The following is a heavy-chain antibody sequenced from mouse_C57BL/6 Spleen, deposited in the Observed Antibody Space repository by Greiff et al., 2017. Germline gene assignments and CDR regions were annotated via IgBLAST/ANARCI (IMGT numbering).Heavy chain of an antibody. CDR2: IWSGGST. V-gene: IGHV2-2*01. Sequence: VQLQESGPGLVQPSQSLSITCTVSGFSLTSYGVHWVRQSPGKGLEWLGVIWSGGSTDYNAAFISRLSISKDNSKSQVFFKMNSLQADDTAIYYCARMNYGSKDYAMDYWGQGTSVTVSS. J-gene: IGHJ4*01. D-gene: IGHD1-1*01. CDR1: GFSLTSYG. CDR3: ARMNYGSKDYAMDY.